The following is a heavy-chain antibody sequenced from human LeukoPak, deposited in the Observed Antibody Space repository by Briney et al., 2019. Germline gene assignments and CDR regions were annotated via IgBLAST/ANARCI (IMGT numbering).Heavy chain of an antibody. Sequence: GGSLRLSCAASGFTFDDYGMSWVRHAPGKGLEWVSGINWNGGSTGYADSVKGRFTISRDNAKNSLYLQMNSLRAEDTALYYCARDFSYYYDSSGSFDYWGQGTLVTASS. CDR3: ARDFSYYYDSSGSFDY. CDR2: INWNGGST. J-gene: IGHJ4*02. D-gene: IGHD3-22*01. V-gene: IGHV3-20*04. CDR1: GFTFDDYG.